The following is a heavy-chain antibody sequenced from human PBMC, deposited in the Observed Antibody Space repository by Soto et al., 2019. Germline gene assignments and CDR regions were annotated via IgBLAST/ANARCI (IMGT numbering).Heavy chain of an antibody. D-gene: IGHD3-16*01. V-gene: IGHV1-69*12. J-gene: IGHJ3*02. CDR2: IIPIFGTA. Sequence: QVQLVQSGAEVKKPGSSVKVSCKASGGTFSSYAISWVRQAPGQGLEWMGGIIPIFGTANYAQKFQGRVTITADESTSTAYMELGSLRSEDTAVSYCARDLLMITFGGVGDGRWFAFEIWGQGTMVTVSS. CDR3: ARDLLMITFGGVGDGRWFAFEI. CDR1: GGTFSSYA.